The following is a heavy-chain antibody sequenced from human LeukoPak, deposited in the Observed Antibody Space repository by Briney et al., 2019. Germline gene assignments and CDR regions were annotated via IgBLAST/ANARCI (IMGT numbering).Heavy chain of an antibody. CDR1: GYSLTDLS. CDR2: FDPDYGET. V-gene: IGHV1-24*01. Sequence: GASVKVSCKVSGYSLTDLSMHWVRQAPGQGLEWMGGFDPDYGETFYAQKLQGRVTMTEDTSADTAYMGLSSLRPDDTAVYYCASYGDPNDAFDIWGQGTMVTVSS. CDR3: ASYGDPNDAFDI. J-gene: IGHJ3*02. D-gene: IGHD2-21*02.